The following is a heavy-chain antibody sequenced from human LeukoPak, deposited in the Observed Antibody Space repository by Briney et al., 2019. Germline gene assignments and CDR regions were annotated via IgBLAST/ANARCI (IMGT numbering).Heavy chain of an antibody. CDR1: GGSISSYY. Sequence: PSETLSLTCTVSGGSISSYYWSWIRQPPGKGLEWIGYIYYSGSTNYNPSLKSRVTISVDTSKNQFSLKLSSVTAADTAVYYCARRLQLVWDAFDIWGQGTMVTVSS. D-gene: IGHD5-24*01. V-gene: IGHV4-59*08. CDR2: IYYSGST. CDR3: ARRLQLVWDAFDI. J-gene: IGHJ3*02.